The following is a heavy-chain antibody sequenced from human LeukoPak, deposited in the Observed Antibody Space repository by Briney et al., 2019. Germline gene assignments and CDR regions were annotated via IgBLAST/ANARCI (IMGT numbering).Heavy chain of an antibody. D-gene: IGHD6-13*01. J-gene: IGHJ4*02. CDR1: GFTCSSYG. V-gene: IGHV3-30*02. Sequence: GGSLTLSCAASGFTCSSYGMHWVRQAPGKGLEWVAFIRYDGSNKYYADSVKGRFTISRDNSKNTLYLQMNSLRAEDTAVYYCAKFLAAAGISPFDYWGQGTLVTVSS. CDR2: IRYDGSNK. CDR3: AKFLAAAGISPFDY.